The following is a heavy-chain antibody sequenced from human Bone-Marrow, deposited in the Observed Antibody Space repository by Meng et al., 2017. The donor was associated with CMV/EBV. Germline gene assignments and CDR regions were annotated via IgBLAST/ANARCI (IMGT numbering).Heavy chain of an antibody. D-gene: IGHD2-2*01. CDR2: INHSGST. J-gene: IGHJ5*02. CDR1: GGSFSGYY. Sequence: SETLSLTCAVYGGSFSGYYWSWIRQPPGKGLEWIGEINHSGSTNYNPSLQGRVTISIDTSKNQLSLKLSSVTAADTAVYYCAPPQLLYRFWFDPWGQGTLVTVSS. CDR3: APPQLLYRFWFDP. V-gene: IGHV4-34*01.